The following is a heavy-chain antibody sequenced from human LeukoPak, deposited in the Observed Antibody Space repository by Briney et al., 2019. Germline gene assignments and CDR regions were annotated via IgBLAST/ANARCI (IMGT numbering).Heavy chain of an antibody. D-gene: IGHD3-9*01. CDR3: ARAEYDILTNNWFDP. CDR2: INPSDGST. J-gene: IGHJ5*02. V-gene: IGHV1-46*01. Sequence: ASVKVSCKASGYTFTSYYMHWVRQAPGQGLEWMGIINPSDGSTSYAQKFQGRVTMTRDTSTSTVYMELSSLRSEDTAVYYCARAEYDILTNNWFDPWGQGTLVTVSS. CDR1: GYTFTSYY.